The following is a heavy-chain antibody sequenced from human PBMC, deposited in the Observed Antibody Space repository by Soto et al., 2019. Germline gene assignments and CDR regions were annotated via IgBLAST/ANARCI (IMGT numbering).Heavy chain of an antibody. CDR3: ARWGRDGYNYYYYYYGMDV. Sequence: GASVKVSCKASGYTFTSYGISWVRQAPGQGLEWMGWISAYNGNTNYAQKLQGRVTMTTDTSTSTAYMELRSLRSDDTAVYYCARWGRDGYNYYYYYYGMDVWGQGTTVTVSS. CDR2: ISAYNGNT. V-gene: IGHV1-18*01. D-gene: IGHD3-16*01. CDR1: GYTFTSYG. J-gene: IGHJ6*02.